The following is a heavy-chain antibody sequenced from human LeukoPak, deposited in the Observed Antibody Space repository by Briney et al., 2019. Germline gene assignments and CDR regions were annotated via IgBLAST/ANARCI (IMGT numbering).Heavy chain of an antibody. J-gene: IGHJ4*02. CDR3: ATTASLSY. CDR2: IKQDASEE. V-gene: IGHV3-7*01. Sequence: PGGSLRLSCAASGFSFSSYWMIWVRQAPGKGLEWVANIKQDASEEHYVDSVKGRFTISRDNAKSSLYLQLNSLRVEDTALYFCATTASLSYWGQGTLVSVSS. CDR1: GFSFSSYW. D-gene: IGHD6-6*01.